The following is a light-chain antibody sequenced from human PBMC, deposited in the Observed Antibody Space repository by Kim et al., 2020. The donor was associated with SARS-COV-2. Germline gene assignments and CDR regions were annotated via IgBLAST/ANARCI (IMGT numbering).Light chain of an antibody. CDR1: SSNIGNNY. CDR2: ADN. CDR3: GTWDSSLIAGI. V-gene: IGLV1-51*01. Sequence: GQKVTISCSGSSSNIGNNYVSWYQQFPGPAPKLLIYADNKRPSGIPDRFSGSKSGTSATLGITGLQTGDEADYYCGTWDSSLIAGIFGTGTKVTVL. J-gene: IGLJ1*01.